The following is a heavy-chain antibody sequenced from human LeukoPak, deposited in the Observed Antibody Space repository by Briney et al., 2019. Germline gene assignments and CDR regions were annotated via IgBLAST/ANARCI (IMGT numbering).Heavy chain of an antibody. Sequence: ASVKVSCKVSGYTLTELSMHWVRQAPGKGLEWMGGFDPEDGETIYAQKFQGRVTMTEDTSTDTAYMELSSLRSEDTAVYYCATDRVVSKGRGIWAFDIWGQGTMVTVSS. CDR3: ATDRVVSKGRGIWAFDI. CDR2: FDPEDGET. D-gene: IGHD5/OR15-5a*01. J-gene: IGHJ3*02. V-gene: IGHV1-24*01. CDR1: GYTLTELS.